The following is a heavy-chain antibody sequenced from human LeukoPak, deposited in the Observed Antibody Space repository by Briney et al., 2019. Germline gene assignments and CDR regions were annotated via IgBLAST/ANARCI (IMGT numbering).Heavy chain of an antibody. Sequence: PGGSLRLSCAASGLTFSSYAMSWVRKAPGKGLEWVSGVSTSGGSTYYADSVKGRFTISRDNSKNTLHLQMNSLRAEDTAIYYCAKQAYDSPRTDFDYWGQGTLVTVSS. V-gene: IGHV3-23*01. J-gene: IGHJ4*02. CDR2: VSTSGGST. CDR3: AKQAYDSPRTDFDY. CDR1: GLTFSSYA. D-gene: IGHD3-22*01.